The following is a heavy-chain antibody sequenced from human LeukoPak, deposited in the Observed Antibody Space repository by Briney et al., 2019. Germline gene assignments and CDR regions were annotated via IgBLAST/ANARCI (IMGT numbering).Heavy chain of an antibody. J-gene: IGHJ3*02. D-gene: IGHD3-3*01. CDR1: GFTFSSYA. Sequence: GGSLRLSCAASGFTFSSYAMSWVRQAPGKGLEWVSAISGSGGSTYYADSVKGRFTISRDNSKNTLYLQMNSLRAEDTAVYYCAKGGYYDFWSGYTAFDIWGQGTMVTVSS. CDR2: ISGSGGST. CDR3: AKGGYYDFWSGYTAFDI. V-gene: IGHV3-23*01.